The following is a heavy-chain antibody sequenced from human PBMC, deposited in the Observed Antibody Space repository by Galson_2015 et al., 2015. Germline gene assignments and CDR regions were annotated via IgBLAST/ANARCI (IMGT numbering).Heavy chain of an antibody. D-gene: IGHD3-3*01. CDR2: ISYDGSNK. V-gene: IGHV3-30*18. J-gene: IGHJ4*02. CDR3: AKDIATYYDFWSAPDY. CDR1: GFTFSSFG. Sequence: SLRLGCAASGFTFSSFGMHWVRQAPGKGLAWVAVISYDGSNKYYADSVKGRFTISRDNSKNTLYLQMHSLRAEDTAVYYCAKDIATYYDFWSAPDYWGQGTLVTVSS.